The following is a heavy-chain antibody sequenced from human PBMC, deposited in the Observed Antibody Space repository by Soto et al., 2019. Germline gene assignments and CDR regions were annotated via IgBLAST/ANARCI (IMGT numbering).Heavy chain of an antibody. V-gene: IGHV4-34*01. CDR3: ARLNGIAVAGTVIDY. D-gene: IGHD6-19*01. J-gene: IGHJ4*02. Sequence: QVQLQQWGAGLLKPSETLSLTCAVYGGSFSGYYWSWIRQPPGKGLEWIGEINHSGSTNYNPSLKSRVTISVDTSKNQFSLKLSFVTAADTAVYYCARLNGIAVAGTVIDYWGQGTLVTVSS. CDR1: GGSFSGYY. CDR2: INHSGST.